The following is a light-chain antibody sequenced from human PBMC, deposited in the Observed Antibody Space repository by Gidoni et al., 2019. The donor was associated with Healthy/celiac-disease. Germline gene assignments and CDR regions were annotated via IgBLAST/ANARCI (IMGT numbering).Light chain of an antibody. V-gene: IGKV3-15*01. CDR2: GAS. Sequence: EMVMTQSPATLAVSPGERVILSCGASQSIGTNLAWYQQKPGQAPRLLLAGASTRATSIPARFSASGSGTEFTLPISSLQSEDFAVYYCRQCHGWPMYTFGQGTELEIK. CDR3: RQCHGWPMYT. CDR1: QSIGTN. J-gene: IGKJ2*01.